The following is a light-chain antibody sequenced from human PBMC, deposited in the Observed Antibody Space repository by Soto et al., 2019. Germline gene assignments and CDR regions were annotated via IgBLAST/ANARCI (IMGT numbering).Light chain of an antibody. CDR3: QQYCTSLSWT. CDR2: GAS. V-gene: IGKV3-20*01. J-gene: IGKJ1*01. Sequence: DIVLTQSPGTLSLSPGERATLSCRASQSVTSSYLTWYQQKPGQAPMLLIYGASSRAAGIPDRFSGSGSGTEFTLPINRREHEDFSVSYCQQYCTSLSWTFGQGTKVEIK. CDR1: QSVTSSY.